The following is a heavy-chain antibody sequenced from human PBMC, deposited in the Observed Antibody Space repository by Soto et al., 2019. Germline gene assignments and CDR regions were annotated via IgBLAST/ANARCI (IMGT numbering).Heavy chain of an antibody. J-gene: IGHJ4*02. V-gene: IGHV3-48*03. D-gene: IGHD3-22*01. CDR1: GFTFRTHQ. Sequence: EVQLVESGGGLVQPGGSLTLSCTASGFTFRTHQMTWVRQAPGKGLEWLSFINNSGGDIRYADSVRGRFTVSRDNAKNSLHLQMNSLRAEDTAVYYCVAYYYDNDGYHPAFDYWGQGTLVTVSS. CDR2: INNSGGDI. CDR3: VAYYYDNDGYHPAFDY.